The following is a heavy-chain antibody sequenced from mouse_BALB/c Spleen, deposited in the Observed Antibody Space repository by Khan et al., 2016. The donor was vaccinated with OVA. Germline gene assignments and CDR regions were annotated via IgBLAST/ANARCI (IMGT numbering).Heavy chain of an antibody. CDR2: ISTGGHYT. CDR3: ARSLVDYYAMDY. V-gene: IGHV5-9-3*01. D-gene: IGHD2-2*01. CDR1: GFTFSSFA. Sequence: VELVESGGGVVKPGGSLKLSCSASGFTFSSFAMSWVRQTPEKRLEWVATISTGGHYTFYPDSVKGRFTISRDNARNTMYLHMSSLRSEDTAMYYCARSLVDYYAMDYWGQGTSVTVSS. J-gene: IGHJ4*01.